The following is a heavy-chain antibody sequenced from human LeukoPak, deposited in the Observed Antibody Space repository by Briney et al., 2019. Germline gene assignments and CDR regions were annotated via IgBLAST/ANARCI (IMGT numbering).Heavy chain of an antibody. CDR3: VTTHFDILTASYYFDF. CDR2: MFYGGST. J-gene: IGHJ4*02. CDR1: GDSISSNNYY. V-gene: IGHV4-39*01. Sequence: PSETLFLTCTVSGDSISSNNYYWGWVRQPPGKGLEWIGSMFYGGSTYSSPSLKSRVTISVDTSKNQISLKLSSVTAADTAVYYCVTTHFDILTASYYFDFWGQGTLVTVSS. D-gene: IGHD3-9*01.